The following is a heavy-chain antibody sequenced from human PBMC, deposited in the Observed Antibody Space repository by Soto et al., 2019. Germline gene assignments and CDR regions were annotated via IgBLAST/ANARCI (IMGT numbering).Heavy chain of an antibody. Sequence: GGSLSLSCAASGLRFSTYIMNWVRQAPGKGLEWVAYISSSGMSIYYADSVKGRFTISRDNARDSLYLQMNSLRDEDTAIYFCGRMDQLQNNHYFFFSLDVGGKGTTVPVSS. V-gene: IGHV3-48*02. CDR3: GRMDQLQNNHYFFFSLDV. CDR2: ISSSGMSI. J-gene: IGHJ6*04. D-gene: IGHD2-2*01. CDR1: GLRFSTYI.